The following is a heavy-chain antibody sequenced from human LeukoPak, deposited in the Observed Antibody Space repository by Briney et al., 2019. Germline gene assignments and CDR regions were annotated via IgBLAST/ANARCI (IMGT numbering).Heavy chain of an antibody. V-gene: IGHV5-51*01. CDR3: ARLTVTTSYYYYGMDV. CDR2: IYLDDSDT. J-gene: IGHJ6*02. D-gene: IGHD4-17*01. Sequence: GESLKISCKVSGFSFTTYWIAWVRQGPGKGLEWMGIIYLDDSDTRYSPSFQGQVTISADKSISTAYLQWSSLKASDTAMYYCARLTVTTSYYYYGMDVWGQGTTVTVSS. CDR1: GFSFTTYW.